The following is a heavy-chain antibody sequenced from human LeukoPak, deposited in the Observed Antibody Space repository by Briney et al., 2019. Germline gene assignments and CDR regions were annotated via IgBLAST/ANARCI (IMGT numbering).Heavy chain of an antibody. CDR1: GYTFTSYG. J-gene: IGHJ4*02. Sequence: GASVKVSCKASGYTFTSYGISWVRQAPGQGLEWMGWISAYNGNTNYAQKLQGRVTMTTDTSTSTAYMELRSLRSDDTAVYYCARDKEQWLVHGDFDYWGQGTLSPSPQ. V-gene: IGHV1-18*01. D-gene: IGHD6-19*01. CDR3: ARDKEQWLVHGDFDY. CDR2: ISAYNGNT.